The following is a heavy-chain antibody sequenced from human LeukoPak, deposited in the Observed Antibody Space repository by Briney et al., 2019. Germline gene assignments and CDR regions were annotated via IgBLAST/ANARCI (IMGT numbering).Heavy chain of an antibody. D-gene: IGHD3-22*01. J-gene: IGHJ4*02. CDR3: ARQSRYSDSSGYFSDDY. Sequence: SETLSLTCTVSGGSFITYYWSWIRQPPGKGLEWIGYIHHSGSTTYNPSLKSRVTMSIDMSKNQCSLKLTSVTAADTAGYYCARQSRYSDSSGYFSDDYWGQGTLVTVSS. V-gene: IGHV4-59*08. CDR1: GGSFITYY. CDR2: IHHSGST.